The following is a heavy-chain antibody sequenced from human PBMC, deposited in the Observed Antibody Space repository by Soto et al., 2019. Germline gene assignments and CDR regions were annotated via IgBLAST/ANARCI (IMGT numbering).Heavy chain of an antibody. J-gene: IGHJ4*02. CDR2: ISYDGSNK. D-gene: IGHD2-2*01. CDR3: AKDDLGYCSSTSCYGGGDY. CDR1: GFTFSSYG. V-gene: IGHV3-30*18. Sequence: VELVESGGGLVQPGGSLRVSCAASGFTFSSYGMHWVRQAPGKGLEWVAVISYDGSNKYYADSVKGRFTISRDNSKNTLYLQMNSLRAEDTAVYYCAKDDLGYCSSTSCYGGGDYWGQGTLVTVSS.